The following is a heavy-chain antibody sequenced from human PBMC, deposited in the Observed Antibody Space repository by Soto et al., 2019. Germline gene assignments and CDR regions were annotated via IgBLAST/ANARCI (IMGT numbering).Heavy chain of an antibody. J-gene: IGHJ4*02. CDR3: ARVKLGYCISTSCYHDY. CDR2: ISSSSGYI. CDR1: GSTFSSYS. Sequence: GSLRLSCAASGSTFSSYSMNWVRQAPGKGLEWVSSISSSSGYIYYADSVKGRFTISRDNAKNSLYLQMNSLRAEDTAVYYCARVKLGYCISTSCYHDYWGQGTLVTVSS. D-gene: IGHD2-2*01. V-gene: IGHV3-21*01.